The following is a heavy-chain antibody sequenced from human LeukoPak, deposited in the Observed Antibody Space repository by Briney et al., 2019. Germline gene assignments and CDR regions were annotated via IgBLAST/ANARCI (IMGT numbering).Heavy chain of an antibody. CDR1: GFTFSSYA. V-gene: IGHV3-23*01. D-gene: IGHD3-22*01. J-gene: IGHJ4*02. CDR3: AKGIAMSYYYDSSGYASFDY. CDR2: ISGSGGST. Sequence: GGSLRLSCAASGFTFSSYAMSWVRQAPGKGLEWVSAISGSGGSTYYADSVKGRFTISRDNSKNTLYLQMNSLRAEDTAVYYCAKGIAMSYYYDSSGYASFDYWGQGTLVTVSS.